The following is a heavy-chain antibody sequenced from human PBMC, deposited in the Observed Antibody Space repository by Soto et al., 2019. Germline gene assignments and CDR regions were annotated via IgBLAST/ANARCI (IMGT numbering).Heavy chain of an antibody. CDR1: GFTFSNFA. J-gene: IGHJ6*03. CDR3: AKDTSRSPYYMDV. Sequence: EVQVFESGGGSVQPGGSLRLSCAASGFTFSNFAMSWVRHAPGTGMEWVSEISGSTGTTYYAYSVKGRFIISRDNSKNTLHLQMNSLRAEDTAVYYCAKDTSRSPYYMDVWGKGTTFTVSS. CDR2: ISGSTGTT. D-gene: IGHD2-2*01. V-gene: IGHV3-23*01.